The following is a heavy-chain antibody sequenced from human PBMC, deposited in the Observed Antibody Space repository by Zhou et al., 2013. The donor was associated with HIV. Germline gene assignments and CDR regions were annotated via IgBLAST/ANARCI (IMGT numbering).Heavy chain of an antibody. V-gene: IGHV1-69*01. CDR3: ARASVPAPEYTTPAGAELGAFDM. CDR1: GYTFTTSD. CDR2: IIPVFATT. Sequence: QVQLVQSGAEVKKPGASVKVSCKASGYTFTTSDIHWVRQARGQGLEWMGGIIPVFATTDYAQKFQVRVTITADESTSTVYMDLRNLKSEDTAVYFCARASVPAPEYTTPAGAELGAFDMWGQGTMVTVSS. D-gene: IGHD2-15*01. J-gene: IGHJ3*02.